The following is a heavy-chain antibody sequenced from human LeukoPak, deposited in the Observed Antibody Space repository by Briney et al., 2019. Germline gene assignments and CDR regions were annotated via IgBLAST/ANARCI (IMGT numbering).Heavy chain of an antibody. V-gene: IGHV1-69*13. CDR1: GGTFSSYA. CDR3: ARASRRDGYNFGADY. D-gene: IGHD5-24*01. J-gene: IGHJ4*02. Sequence: ASVKVSCKASGGTFSSYAISWLRQAPGQGLEWMGGIIPIFGTANYAQKFQGRVTITADESTSTAYMELSSLRSEDTAVYYCARASRRDGYNFGADYWGQGTLVTVSS. CDR2: IIPIFGTA.